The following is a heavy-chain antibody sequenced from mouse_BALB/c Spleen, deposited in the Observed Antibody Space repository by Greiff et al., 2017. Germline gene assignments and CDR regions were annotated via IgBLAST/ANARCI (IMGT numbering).Heavy chain of an antibody. CDR1: GFTFSSYG. V-gene: IGHV5-6*01. CDR3: ARHETTVVATDRYFDY. J-gene: IGHJ2*01. D-gene: IGHD1-1*01. Sequence: EVKLVESGGDLVKPGGSLKLSCAASGFTFSSYGMSWVRQTPDKRLEWVATISSGGSYTYYPDSVKGRFTISRDNAKNTLYLQMRSLKSEDTAMYYCARHETTVVATDRYFDYWGQGTTLTVSS. CDR2: ISSGGSYT.